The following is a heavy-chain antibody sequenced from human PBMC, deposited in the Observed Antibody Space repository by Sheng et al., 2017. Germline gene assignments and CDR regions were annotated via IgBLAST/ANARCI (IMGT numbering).Heavy chain of an antibody. V-gene: IGHV4-39*07. J-gene: IGHJ4*02. CDR1: GGSISSSSYY. CDR3: ARDSYDSSGYYLMLY. D-gene: IGHD3-22*01. CDR2: IYYSGST. Sequence: QLQLQESGPGLVKPSETLSLTCTVSGGSISSSSYYWGWIRQPPGKGLEWIGSIYYSGSTYYNPSLKSRVTISVDTSKNQFSLKLSSVTAADTAVYYCARDSYDSSGYYLMLYWGQGTLGHRLL.